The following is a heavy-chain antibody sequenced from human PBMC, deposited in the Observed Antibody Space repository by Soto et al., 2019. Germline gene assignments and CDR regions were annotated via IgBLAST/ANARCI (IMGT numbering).Heavy chain of an antibody. Sequence: VQLVETGGGLIQPGGSLSLSCAASGFTVSSKYMHWVRQAPGKGLEWVSLTYTGGNTYYADSVKGRFTVSRDNSKNTPYLHMNSLSAEDTAVYYCAREGYPYGLDYWGQGSLVTISS. V-gene: IGHV3-53*02. CDR3: AREGYPYGLDY. CDR1: GFTVSSKY. CDR2: TYTGGNT. D-gene: IGHD3-10*01. J-gene: IGHJ4*02.